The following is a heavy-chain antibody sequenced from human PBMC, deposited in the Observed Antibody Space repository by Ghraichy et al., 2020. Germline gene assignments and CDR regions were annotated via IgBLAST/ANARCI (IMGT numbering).Heavy chain of an antibody. CDR3: ARAKASYDFWSGYTNWFDP. CDR1: GFTFSSYW. CDR2: IKQDGSEK. V-gene: IGHV3-7*01. J-gene: IGHJ5*02. D-gene: IGHD3-3*01. Sequence: GGSLRLSCAASGFTFSSYWMSWVRQAPGKGLEWVANIKQDGSEKYYVDSVKGRFTISRDNAKNSLYLQMNSLRAEDTAVYYCARAKASYDFWSGYTNWFDPWGQGTLVTVSS.